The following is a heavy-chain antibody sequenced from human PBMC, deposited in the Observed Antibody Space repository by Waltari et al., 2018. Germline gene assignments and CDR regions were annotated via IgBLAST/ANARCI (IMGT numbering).Heavy chain of an antibody. D-gene: IGHD4-17*01. CDR3: ARGNYGDFYWYFDL. CDR1: GGSISSGSYY. J-gene: IGHJ2*01. CDR2: MYTSGST. Sequence: QVQLQESGPGLVKPSQTLSLTCTVSGGSISSGSYYWSWIRQPAGKGLEWIGRMYTSGSTNHNPSLKSRVTISVDTSKNQFSLKLSSVTAADTAVYYCARGNYGDFYWYFDLWGRGTLVTVSS. V-gene: IGHV4-61*02.